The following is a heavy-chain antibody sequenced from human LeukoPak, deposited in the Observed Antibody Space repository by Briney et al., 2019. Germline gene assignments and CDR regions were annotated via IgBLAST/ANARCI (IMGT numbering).Heavy chain of an antibody. CDR2: IRYDGSNK. Sequence: GGSLRLSCAASGFTFSSYGMHWVRQAPGKGLEWVAFIRYDGSNKYYADSVKGRFTISRDNAKNSLYLQMNSLRAEDTAVYYCARPYGSGSYYYYYYMDVWGKGTTVTVSS. CDR3: ARPYGSGSYYYYYYMDV. CDR1: GFTFSSYG. V-gene: IGHV3-30*02. J-gene: IGHJ6*03. D-gene: IGHD3-10*01.